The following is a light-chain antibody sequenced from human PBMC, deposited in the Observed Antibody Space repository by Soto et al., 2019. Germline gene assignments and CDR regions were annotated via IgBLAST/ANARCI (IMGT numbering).Light chain of an antibody. V-gene: IGLV1-47*01. J-gene: IGLJ2*01. CDR3: ASWDDSLGGPV. Sequence: QSVLTQPPSASGTPGPTVTISCSGSSSNIGSNYVYWYQQFPGAAPKLLVYRNNQRLSGVPDRVSGSKSGTSASLAISGLRSDDEADYHCASWDDSLGGPVFGGGTKLTVL. CDR1: SSNIGSNY. CDR2: RNN.